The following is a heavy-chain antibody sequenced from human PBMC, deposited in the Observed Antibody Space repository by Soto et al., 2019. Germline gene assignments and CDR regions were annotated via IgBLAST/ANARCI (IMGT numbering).Heavy chain of an antibody. CDR2: INHSGST. Sequence: SETLSLTCAVYGGSFSGYYWSWIRQPPGKGLEWIGEINHSGSTNYNPSLKSRVTISVDTSKNQFSLKLSSVTAADTAVYYCARTRRQQLVLHYYYYYGMDVWGQGTTVTVSS. V-gene: IGHV4-34*01. CDR3: ARTRRQQLVLHYYYYYGMDV. J-gene: IGHJ6*02. CDR1: GGSFSGYY. D-gene: IGHD6-13*01.